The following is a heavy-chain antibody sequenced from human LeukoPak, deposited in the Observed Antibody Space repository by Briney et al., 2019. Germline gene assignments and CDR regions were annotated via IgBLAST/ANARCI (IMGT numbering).Heavy chain of an antibody. CDR1: GFTFSSYS. CDR2: ISSSSSYI. Sequence: PGGSLRLSCAASGFTFSSYSMNWVRQAPGKGLEWVSSISSSSSYIYYADSVNGRFTISRDNAKNSLYLQMNSLRPEDTAVYYCARADIAAAIQHWGQGTLVTVSS. J-gene: IGHJ1*01. D-gene: IGHD6-13*01. CDR3: ARADIAAAIQH. V-gene: IGHV3-21*01.